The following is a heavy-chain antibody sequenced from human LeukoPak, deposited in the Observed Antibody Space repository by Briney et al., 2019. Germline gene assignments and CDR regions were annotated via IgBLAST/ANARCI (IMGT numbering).Heavy chain of an antibody. Sequence: GGSLRLSCAASGFTFSSYAMSWVRQAPGKGLEWVSAISGSGGSTYYADSVKGRFTISRDNSKNTLYLQMNSLRAEDTAVYYCARVEAYYYYYGMDVWGQGTTVTVYS. V-gene: IGHV3-23*01. CDR2: ISGSGGST. CDR1: GFTFSSYA. J-gene: IGHJ6*02. CDR3: ARVEAYYYYYGMDV.